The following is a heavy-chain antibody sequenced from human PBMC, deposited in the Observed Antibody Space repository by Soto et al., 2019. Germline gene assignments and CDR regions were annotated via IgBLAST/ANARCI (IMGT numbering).Heavy chain of an antibody. CDR1: GRSIDSSAYY. CDR3: ARDPDGGKSFDS. CDR2: IYYYGST. J-gene: IGHJ4*02. D-gene: IGHD2-15*01. V-gene: IGHV4-30-4*02. Sequence: SDTLYLTCTLLGRSIDSSAYYRCWIRQPPGKGLEWIGYIYYYGSTNYNPALRSRVTISIDTSKNQFSLKLSSVSAADTAVYYCARDPDGGKSFDSWGRGTLVT.